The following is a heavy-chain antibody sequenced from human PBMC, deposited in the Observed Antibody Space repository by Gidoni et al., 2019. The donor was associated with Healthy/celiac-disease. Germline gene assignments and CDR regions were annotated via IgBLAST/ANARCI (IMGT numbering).Heavy chain of an antibody. CDR2: IIPIFGTA. V-gene: IGHV1-69*01. CDR3: AREYSSSWGGYYYYYYGMDV. D-gene: IGHD6-13*01. Sequence: QVQLVQSGAEVKKPGSSVKVSCKASGGTFSSYALIWVRQAPGQGLEWMGGIIPIFGTANYAQKFQGRVTITADESTSTAYMELSSLRSEDTAVYYWAREYSSSWGGYYYYYYGMDVWGQGTTVTVSS. CDR1: GGTFSSYA. J-gene: IGHJ6*02.